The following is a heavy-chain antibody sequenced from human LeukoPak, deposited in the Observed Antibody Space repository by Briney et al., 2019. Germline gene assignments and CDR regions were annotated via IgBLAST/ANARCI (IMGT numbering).Heavy chain of an antibody. V-gene: IGHV1-2*02. CDR1: GYTFTGYY. J-gene: IGHJ5*02. CDR3: ARGWDSSSNWFDP. Sequence: ASVKVSCKASGYTFTGYYMHWVRQGPGQGLEWMGWINPSSGGTNYAQKFQGRVTMTRDTSISTAYMELSRLRSDDTAVYYCARGWDSSSNWFDPWGQGTLVTVSS. D-gene: IGHD6-6*01. CDR2: INPSSGGT.